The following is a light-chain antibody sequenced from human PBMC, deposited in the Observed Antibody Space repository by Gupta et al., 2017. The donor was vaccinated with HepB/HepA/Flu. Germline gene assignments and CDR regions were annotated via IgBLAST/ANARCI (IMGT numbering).Light chain of an antibody. J-gene: IGKJ1*01. V-gene: IGKV3-20*01. Sequence: EFVLTQSPGTLSLSPGERATLTCRASQSVSSSYLAWYQQKPGQAPRLLIYGASSRATGIPERFSGSGSGTDFTLTISRLDPEDFAVYYCQQYGSSPRTFGQGTKVEIK. CDR3: QQYGSSPRT. CDR2: GAS. CDR1: QSVSSSY.